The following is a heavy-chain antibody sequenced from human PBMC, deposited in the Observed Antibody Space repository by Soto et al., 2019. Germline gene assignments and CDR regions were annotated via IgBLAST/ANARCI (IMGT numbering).Heavy chain of an antibody. V-gene: IGHV3-30*18. Sequence: GGSLRLSCAASGFTFSSYGMHWVRQAPGKGLEWVAVISYDGSNKYYADSVKGRFTISRDNSKNTLYLQMNSLRAEDTAVYYCAKDGGRYCSGGSCYYFDYWGQGTLVTVSS. CDR2: ISYDGSNK. CDR1: GFTFSSYG. CDR3: AKDGGRYCSGGSCYYFDY. J-gene: IGHJ4*02. D-gene: IGHD2-15*01.